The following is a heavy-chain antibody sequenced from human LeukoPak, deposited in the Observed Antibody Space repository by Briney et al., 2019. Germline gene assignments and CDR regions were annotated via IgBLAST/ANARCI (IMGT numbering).Heavy chain of an antibody. CDR3: ARDTSNWAFDS. CDR2: INAGNGYT. Sequence: ASVKGSCKASGYTFTTYAMHWVRQAPGQRLEWMGWINAGNGYTEYSQKFQDRVTITRDTSASTAYMELSTLRFEDTAVYYCARDTSNWAFDSWGQGTLITVSS. V-gene: IGHV1-3*01. CDR1: GYTFTTYA. J-gene: IGHJ4*02. D-gene: IGHD6-13*01.